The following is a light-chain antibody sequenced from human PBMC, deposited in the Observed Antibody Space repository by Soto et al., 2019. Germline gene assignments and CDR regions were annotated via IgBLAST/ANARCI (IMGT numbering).Light chain of an antibody. CDR2: EVS. V-gene: IGKV2-30*01. CDR1: QSLLYSNGITY. Sequence: EVVMTHSPNSLPVTLGQPASVSCRSSQSLLYSNGITYLTWFHQRPGQPPRRLISEVSNRDSGVPDRFRGSGSGNDLTLKISRVEAEDFAVYHCPQFGSSPETFGQGTKVDIX. J-gene: IGKJ1*01. CDR3: PQFGSSPET.